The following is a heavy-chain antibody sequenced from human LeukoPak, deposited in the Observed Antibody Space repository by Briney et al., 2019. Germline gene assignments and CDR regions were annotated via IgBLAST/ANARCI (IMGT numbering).Heavy chain of an antibody. CDR3: ARGRPYYYGAFDI. V-gene: IGHV4-38-2*01. CDR2: INHSGST. CDR1: GYSISSGYY. J-gene: IGHJ3*02. D-gene: IGHD3-10*01. Sequence: SETLSLTCAVSGYSISSGYYWGWIRQPPGKGLEWIGEINHSGSTNYNPSLKSRVTISVDTSKNQFSLKLSSVTAADTAVYYCARGRPYYYGAFDIWGQGTMVTVSS.